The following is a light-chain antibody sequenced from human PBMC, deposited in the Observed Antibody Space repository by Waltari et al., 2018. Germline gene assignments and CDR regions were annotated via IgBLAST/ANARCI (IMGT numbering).Light chain of an antibody. CDR3: YSTDSSGNYGV. CDR2: ADS. Sequence: SYELTQPPSVSVSPGQTARNTCPGDELTNTYAFWYQKKSGQAPLLVIYADSKRPSGIPERFSGSSSGTMATLIISGAQVEDEADYYCYSTDSSGNYGVFGTGTKVSVL. J-gene: IGLJ1*01. CDR1: ELTNTY. V-gene: IGLV3-10*01.